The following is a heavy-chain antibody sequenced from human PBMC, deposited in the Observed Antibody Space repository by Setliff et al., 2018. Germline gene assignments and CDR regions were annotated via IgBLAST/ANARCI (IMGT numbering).Heavy chain of an antibody. V-gene: IGHV4-31*03. D-gene: IGHD2-8*02. CDR3: ARQTGEQFVDY. J-gene: IGHJ4*02. CDR2: IYYMGST. CDR1: GGSISSGGYY. Sequence: PSETLSLTCTVSGGSISSGGYYWSWIRQHPGKGLEWIGYIYYMGSTYYHPSLESRISISLDTSRNQFSLNLRSLTAADTAVYYCARQTGEQFVDYWGQGTLVTVSS.